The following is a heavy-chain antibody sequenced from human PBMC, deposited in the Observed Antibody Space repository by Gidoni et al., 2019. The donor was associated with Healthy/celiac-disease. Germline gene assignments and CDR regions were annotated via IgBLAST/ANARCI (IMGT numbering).Heavy chain of an antibody. V-gene: IGHV3-15*01. D-gene: IGHD2-2*02. CDR2: IKSKTDGGTT. CDR3: TTVVEDIVVVPAAIRLTGTTKGY. Sequence: EVQLVESGGGLVKPGCSLRLSCASSGFIFIKAWMSWVRQSPGKGLEWVGRIKSKTDGGTTDYAEPVKGRCTISRDDSKNTLYLQMNSLKTEDTAVYYCTTVVEDIVVVPAAIRLTGTTKGYWGQGTLVTVSS. CDR1: GFIFIKAW. J-gene: IGHJ4*02.